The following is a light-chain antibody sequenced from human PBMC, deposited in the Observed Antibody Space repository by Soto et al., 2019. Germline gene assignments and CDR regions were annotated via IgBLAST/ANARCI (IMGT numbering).Light chain of an antibody. CDR3: QQRSNWPLT. CDR2: DAS. V-gene: IGKV3-11*01. CDR1: QSVSSY. J-gene: IGKJ4*01. Sequence: EIVLTQSPATLSLSPGERATLSCRASQSVSSYLAWYQQKPGQAPRLLIYDASNRATGIPVRFSGCGSGTDFTLTISSLEPDDFAVYYCQQRSNWPLTFGGGTKVEIK.